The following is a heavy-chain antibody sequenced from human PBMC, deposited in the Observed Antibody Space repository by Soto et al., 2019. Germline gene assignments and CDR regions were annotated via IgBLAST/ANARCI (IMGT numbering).Heavy chain of an antibody. V-gene: IGHV3-30*18. D-gene: IGHD3-22*01. CDR2: ISFDGMIK. CDR3: AKDLNMKVVSPPGWFEP. CDR1: EFTFNIYG. J-gene: IGHJ5*02. Sequence: GGSLGLSCAASEFTFNIYGMHLIRQAPDKGLEWLEVISFDGMIKYYAESVKGRFTISRDNFKSTVYLQMDSLRAEDTAMYYCAKDLNMKVVSPPGWFEPWGQGTRVTVSS.